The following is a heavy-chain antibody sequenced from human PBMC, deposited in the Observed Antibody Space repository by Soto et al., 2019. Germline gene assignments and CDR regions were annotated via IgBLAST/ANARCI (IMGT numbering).Heavy chain of an antibody. D-gene: IGHD3-10*01. Sequence: PGGSLRLSCAASGFTFSSYGMHWVRQAPGKGLEWVAVISYDGTNKYYADSVKGRITISRDNSNNTLYLQMNSLRAEDTAVYYCARNYYGSGSYLGPFGYWGQGTLVTVSS. CDR2: ISYDGTNK. CDR1: GFTFSSYG. V-gene: IGHV3-30*03. J-gene: IGHJ4*02. CDR3: ARNYYGSGSYLGPFGY.